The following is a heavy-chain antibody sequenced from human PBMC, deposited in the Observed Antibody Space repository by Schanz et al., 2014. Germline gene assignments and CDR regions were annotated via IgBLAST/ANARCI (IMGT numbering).Heavy chain of an antibody. D-gene: IGHD2-21*01. CDR2: IYINSGST. Sequence: EVQLVESGGGLIQPGGSLRLSCAVSGFSVSTHYMSWVRQAPGKGLEWVSSIYINSGSTNYADSVKGRFIISRDSSKNTLYLHMNSLRVEDTAVYYCAPLDDCGGGCPINDAFDVWGQGTMVTVSS. J-gene: IGHJ3*01. CDR1: GFSVSTHY. V-gene: IGHV3-53*01. CDR3: APLDDCGGGCPINDAFDV.